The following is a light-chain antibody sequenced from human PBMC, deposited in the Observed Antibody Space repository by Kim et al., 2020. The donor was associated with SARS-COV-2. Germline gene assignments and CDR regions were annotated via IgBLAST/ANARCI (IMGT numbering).Light chain of an antibody. CDR2: ATS. CDR3: QQSYTFPWT. CDR1: QSISSY. V-gene: IGKV1-39*01. Sequence: DIQMTQSPSSLSASVGDRVTITCRASQSISSYLNWYQQKPGKAPKLLIYATSSLQGGVPSRFSGSGSGTDFTLSISSLQPEDFAAYHCQQSYTFPWTFGQGTKVDIK. J-gene: IGKJ1*01.